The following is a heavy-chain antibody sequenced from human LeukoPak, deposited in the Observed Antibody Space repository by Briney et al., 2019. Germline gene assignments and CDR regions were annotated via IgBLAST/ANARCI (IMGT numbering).Heavy chain of an antibody. J-gene: IGHJ4*02. CDR3: AKEFMTTMTPGDY. Sequence: PGGSLRLSCAASGFTFSSYGMHWVRQAPGKGLEWVAFIRYDGSNKYYADSVKGRFTISRDNYKNTLYLQMNSLRAEDTCVYYCAKEFMTTMTPGDYWGQGTLVTVSS. CDR1: GFTFSSYG. CDR2: IRYDGSNK. D-gene: IGHD4-17*01. V-gene: IGHV3-30*02.